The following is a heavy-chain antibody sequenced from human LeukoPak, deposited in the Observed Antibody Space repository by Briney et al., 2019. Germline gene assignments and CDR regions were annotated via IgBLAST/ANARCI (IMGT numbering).Heavy chain of an antibody. D-gene: IGHD2-15*01. Sequence: PGGSLRLSCAASGFTFSSYGMHWVRQAPGKGLEWVAVISYDGSNKYYADSVKGRFTISRDNSKNTLYLQMNSLRAEDTAVYYCAKGSTSVVAPPFDYWGQGTLVTVSS. CDR2: ISYDGSNK. CDR3: AKGSTSVVAPPFDY. V-gene: IGHV3-30*18. J-gene: IGHJ4*02. CDR1: GFTFSSYG.